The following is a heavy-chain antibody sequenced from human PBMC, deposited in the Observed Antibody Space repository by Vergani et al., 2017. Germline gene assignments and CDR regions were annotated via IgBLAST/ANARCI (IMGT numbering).Heavy chain of an antibody. D-gene: IGHD6-13*01. CDR2: ISAYNGDT. CDR1: GYSFSTYG. V-gene: IGHV1-18*01. J-gene: IGHJ4*02. Sequence: QVQLVQSGAEVKKPGASVKISCKTSGYSFSTYGMSWVRQAPGQGLEWMGWISAYNGDTSFAQKLQGRVTKTTDASTCTAYMELRRLTSDDTALYYCARDAAAAGYFDSWGQGTLVTVSS. CDR3: ARDAAAAGYFDS.